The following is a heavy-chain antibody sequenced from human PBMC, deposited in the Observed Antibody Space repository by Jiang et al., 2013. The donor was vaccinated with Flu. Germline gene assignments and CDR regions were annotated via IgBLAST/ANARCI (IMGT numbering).Heavy chain of an antibody. V-gene: IGHV4-34*01. CDR1: GGSFSGYY. CDR3: ARGARFTMVRGVITFPFDY. CDR2: INHSGST. J-gene: IGHJ4*02. D-gene: IGHD3-10*01. Sequence: LLKPSETLSLTCAVYGGSFSGYYWSWIRQPPGKGLEWIGEINHSGSTNYNPSLKSRVTISVDTSKNQFSLKLSSVTAADTAVYYCARGARFTMVRGVITFPFDYWGQGTLVTVSS.